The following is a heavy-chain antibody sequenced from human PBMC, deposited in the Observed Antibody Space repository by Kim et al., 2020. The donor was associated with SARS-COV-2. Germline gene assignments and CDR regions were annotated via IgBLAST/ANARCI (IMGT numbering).Heavy chain of an antibody. CDR3: ARGKGNDYVWGSYRYLDAFDI. D-gene: IGHD3-16*02. CDR1: GGSFSGYY. V-gene: IGHV4-34*01. CDR2: INHSGST. J-gene: IGHJ3*02. Sequence: SETLSLTCAVYGGSFSGYYWSWIRQPPGKGLEWIGEINHSGSTNYNPSPKSRVTISVDTSKNQFSLKLSSVTAADTAVYYCARGKGNDYVWGSYRYLDAFDIWGQGTMVTVSS.